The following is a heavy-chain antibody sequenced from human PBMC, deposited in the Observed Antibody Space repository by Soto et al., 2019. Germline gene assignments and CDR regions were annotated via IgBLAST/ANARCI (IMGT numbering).Heavy chain of an antibody. CDR2: ISAYNGNT. Sequence: QVQLVQSGAEVKKPGASVKVSCKASGYTFTSYGISWVRQAPGQGLEWMGWISAYNGNTNYAQKLQGRVTMTTDTSTSTAYMELRSLRSDDTAAYYCARYQGYNWNDVVSYYYYGMDVWGQGTTVTVSS. J-gene: IGHJ6*02. CDR3: ARYQGYNWNDVVSYYYYGMDV. D-gene: IGHD1-1*01. CDR1: GYTFTSYG. V-gene: IGHV1-18*01.